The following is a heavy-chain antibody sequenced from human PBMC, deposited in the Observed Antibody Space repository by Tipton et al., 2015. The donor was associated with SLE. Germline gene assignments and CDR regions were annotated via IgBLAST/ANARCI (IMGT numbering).Heavy chain of an antibody. CDR2: INHSGST. Sequence: TLSLTCAVYGGSFSGYYWSWIRQPPGKGLEWIGEINHSGSTNYNPSLKSRVTISVDTSKNQFPLKLSSVTAADTAVYYCARAPLGSVPLDYWGQGTLVTVSS. V-gene: IGHV4-34*01. CDR3: ARAPLGSVPLDY. CDR1: GGSFSGYY. J-gene: IGHJ4*02. D-gene: IGHD1-26*01.